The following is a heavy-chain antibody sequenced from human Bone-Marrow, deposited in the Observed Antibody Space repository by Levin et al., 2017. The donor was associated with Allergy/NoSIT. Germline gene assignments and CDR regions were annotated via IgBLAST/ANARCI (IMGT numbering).Heavy chain of an antibody. Sequence: GESLKISCEGSGYTFKNFWIAWVRQVPGKGLEWMGIIHRGDSDTRYSPPFQGQVTMSVDKSKSTAYLHWNTLKASDTAIYYCARGGDTGADYWGQGTLVTVSS. CDR1: GYTFKNFW. V-gene: IGHV5-51*01. CDR3: ARGGDTGADY. D-gene: IGHD2-8*02. J-gene: IGHJ4*02. CDR2: IHRGDSDT.